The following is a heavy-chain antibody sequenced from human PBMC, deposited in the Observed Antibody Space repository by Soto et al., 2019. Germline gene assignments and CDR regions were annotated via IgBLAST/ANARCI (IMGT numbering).Heavy chain of an antibody. J-gene: IGHJ6*03. CDR1: GFTFSNAW. Sequence: GGSLRLSCAASGFTFSNAWMSWVRQAPGKGLEWVGRIKSKTDGGTTDYAAPVKGRFTISRDDSKNTLYLQMNSLKTEDTAVYYCTVPAAMGRYYYYYYMDVWGKGTTVTVSS. D-gene: IGHD2-2*01. CDR2: IKSKTDGGTT. CDR3: TVPAAMGRYYYYYYMDV. V-gene: IGHV3-15*01.